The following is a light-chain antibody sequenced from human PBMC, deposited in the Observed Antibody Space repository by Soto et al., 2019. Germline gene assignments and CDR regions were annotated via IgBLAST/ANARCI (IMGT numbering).Light chain of an antibody. J-gene: IGKJ1*01. CDR1: QSVSSSN. CDR3: QQYKSVPPGT. Sequence: EIVLTQSPGTLSLSPGERATLSCRASQSVSSSNLAWYQQKPGQAPRLLIYGASSRATGISDRFSGSGSGTDFTLTIRRLEPEDVAVYYCQQYKSVPPGTFGQGTRVEI. CDR2: GAS. V-gene: IGKV3-20*01.